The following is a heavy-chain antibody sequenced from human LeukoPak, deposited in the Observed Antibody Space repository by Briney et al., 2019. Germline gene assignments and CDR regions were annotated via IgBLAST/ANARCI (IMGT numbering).Heavy chain of an antibody. J-gene: IGHJ6*02. CDR3: ARYCSGGSCYSTSHYYYYGMDV. CDR2: INPNSGGT. D-gene: IGHD2-15*01. V-gene: IGHV1-2*02. Sequence: GASVKVSCTASGYTFTGYYMHWVRQAPGQGLEWMGWINPNSGGTNYAQKFQGRVTMTRDTSISTAFMELSRLRSDDTAVYYCARYCSGGSCYSTSHYYYYGMDVWGQGTTVTVSS. CDR1: GYTFTGYY.